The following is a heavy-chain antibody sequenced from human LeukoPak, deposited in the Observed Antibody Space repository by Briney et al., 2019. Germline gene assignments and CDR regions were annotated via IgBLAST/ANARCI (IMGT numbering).Heavy chain of an antibody. Sequence: PSETLSLTCTVSGVSISSSNSYWGWIRRPPGKGLEWIGSIYYTGNTYYNASLKSQVSISIDTSKNQFSLKLSSVTAADTAVYYCARHTADSGYDSGATRRGFDYWGQGTLVTVSS. CDR1: GVSISSSNSY. D-gene: IGHD5-12*01. V-gene: IGHV4-39*01. CDR2: IYYTGNT. J-gene: IGHJ4*02. CDR3: ARHTADSGYDSGATRRGFDY.